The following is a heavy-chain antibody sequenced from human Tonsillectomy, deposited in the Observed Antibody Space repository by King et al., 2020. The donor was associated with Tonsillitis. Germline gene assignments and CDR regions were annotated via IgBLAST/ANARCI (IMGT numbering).Heavy chain of an antibody. Sequence: VTLKESGPVLVKPTETLTLTCAVSGFSLSDARMGVSWIRQPPGEALEWLAHIFSDDEQSYSPSLKSRLTISKDTSKSQVVLTMTKMDPVDTATYYCAPVVGYSSTWFDYWGQGILAT. CDR3: APVVGYSSTWFDY. D-gene: IGHD5-18*01. J-gene: IGHJ5*01. CDR2: IFSDDEQ. CDR1: GFSLSDARMG. V-gene: IGHV2-26*01.